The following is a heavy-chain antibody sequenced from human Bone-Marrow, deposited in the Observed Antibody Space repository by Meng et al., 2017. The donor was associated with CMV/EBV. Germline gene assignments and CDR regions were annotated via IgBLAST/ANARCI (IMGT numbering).Heavy chain of an antibody. V-gene: IGHV2-5*01. CDR1: GFSPNTSGVS. J-gene: IGHJ3*02. Sequence: SGPTLVQPTQTLTLTCTFSGFSPNTSGVSVGWIRQPPGKALEWLALIDWNDDKRYSPSLNSRLTVTKDTSTNQVVLTLTNMEAVDTATYFCAHAYDDFWSGYYLGAFDIWGQGTLVTVSS. CDR2: IDWNDDK. CDR3: AHAYDDFWSGYYLGAFDI. D-gene: IGHD3-3*01.